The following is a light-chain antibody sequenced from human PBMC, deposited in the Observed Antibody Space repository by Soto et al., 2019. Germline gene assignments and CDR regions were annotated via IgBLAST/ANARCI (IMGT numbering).Light chain of an antibody. V-gene: IGKV3-20*01. CDR2: GTS. Sequence: ENVLTQSPGTLSLSPGERATLSCRASQTVSTKYVAWYQQKPGQAPRLLIYGTSSRATGIPDRFSGSGSGTDFMLTISRLEPEDFAVYYCQQYATSTGVTFGPGTKLDIK. CDR3: QQYATSTGVT. J-gene: IGKJ3*01. CDR1: QTVSTKY.